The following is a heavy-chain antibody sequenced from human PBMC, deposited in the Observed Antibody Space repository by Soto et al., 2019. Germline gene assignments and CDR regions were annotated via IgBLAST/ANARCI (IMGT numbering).Heavy chain of an antibody. CDR1: GFTVSSNY. D-gene: IGHD6-19*01. Sequence: GGSLRLSCAASGFTVSSNYMSWVRQAPGKGLEWVSVIYSGGSTYYADSVKGRFTISRDNSKNTLYLQLNSLRAEDTAVYYVARDRRESSARHVEYFQHWGQGTLVTVSS. CDR3: ARDRRESSARHVEYFQH. V-gene: IGHV3-53*01. J-gene: IGHJ1*01. CDR2: IYSGGST.